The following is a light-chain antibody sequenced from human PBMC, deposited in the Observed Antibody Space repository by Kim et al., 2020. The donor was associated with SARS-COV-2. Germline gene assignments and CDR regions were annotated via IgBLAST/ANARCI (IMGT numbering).Light chain of an antibody. CDR1: KLGDKY. CDR2: EDS. CDR3: QAWDSSTGV. J-gene: IGLJ3*02. V-gene: IGLV3-1*01. Sequence: SYELTQPPSVSVSPGQTASITCSGDKLGDKYVCWYRQKPGQSPVRVIYEDSRRPSGIPERFLGSNSGNTATLTISGTQAMDEADYYCQAWDSSTGVFGGGTQLTVL.